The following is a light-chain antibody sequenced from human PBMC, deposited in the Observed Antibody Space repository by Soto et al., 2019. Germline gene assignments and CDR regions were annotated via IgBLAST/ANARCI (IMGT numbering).Light chain of an antibody. CDR1: QYIYNHY. J-gene: IGKJ3*01. Sequence: EVVLTQSPGTLSLSPGERATLSCRASQYIYNHYLALYQQKLGQAPRLLMYDASIRAAGIPDKFTGSGSGTDFSRISIRVEAEASSIYYCQRYGISAMVYTFGPWRKVEIK. CDR2: DAS. V-gene: IGKV3-20*01. CDR3: QRYGISAMVYT.